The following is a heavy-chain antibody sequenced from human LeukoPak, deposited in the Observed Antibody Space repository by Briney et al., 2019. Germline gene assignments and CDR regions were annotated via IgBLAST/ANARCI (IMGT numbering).Heavy chain of an antibody. CDR2: ISYDGSNK. Sequence: GGSLRLSCAASGFTFSSYAMHWVRQAPGKGLELVAVISYDGSNKYYADSVKGRFTISRDNSKNTLYLQMNSLRAEDTAVYYCARDALRITIFGVVNYYYCGMDVWGQGTTVTVSS. J-gene: IGHJ6*02. D-gene: IGHD3-3*01. CDR3: ARDALRITIFGVVNYYYCGMDV. V-gene: IGHV3-30-3*01. CDR1: GFTFSSYA.